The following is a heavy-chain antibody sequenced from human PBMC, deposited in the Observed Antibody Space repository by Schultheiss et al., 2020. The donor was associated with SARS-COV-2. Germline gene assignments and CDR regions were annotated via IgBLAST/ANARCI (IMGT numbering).Heavy chain of an antibody. D-gene: IGHD2-21*02. V-gene: IGHV3-30*19. CDR2: ISYDGSNK. J-gene: IGHJ4*02. CDR1: GFTFSSYG. Sequence: GGSLRLSCAASGFTFSSYGMHWVRQAPGKGLEWVAVISYDGSNKYYADSVKGRFTISRDNSKNTLYLQMNSLRAEDTAVYYCARVHPAYRRCGGDCSSWGQGTLVTVSS. CDR3: ARVHPAYRRCGGDCSS.